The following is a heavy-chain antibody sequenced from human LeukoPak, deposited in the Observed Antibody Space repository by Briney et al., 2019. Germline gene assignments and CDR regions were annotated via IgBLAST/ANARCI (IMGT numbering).Heavy chain of an antibody. CDR2: ISGSGGST. V-gene: IGHV3-23*01. Sequence: GGSLRLSCAASGFTFSSYAMSWVRQAPGKGLEWVPAISGSGGSTYYADSVKGRFTISRDNSKNTLYLQMNSLRAEDTAVYYCARQNDFWSGYYFYWGQGTLVTVSS. J-gene: IGHJ4*02. CDR3: ARQNDFWSGYYFY. CDR1: GFTFSSYA. D-gene: IGHD3-3*01.